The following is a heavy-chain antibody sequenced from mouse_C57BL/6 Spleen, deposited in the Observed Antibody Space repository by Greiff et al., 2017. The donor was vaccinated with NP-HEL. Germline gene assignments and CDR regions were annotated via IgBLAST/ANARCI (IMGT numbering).Heavy chain of an antibody. J-gene: IGHJ1*03. Sequence: EVQLQQSGPVLVKPGASVKMSCKASGYTFTDYYMNWVKQSHGKSLEWIGLINPYNDGTNYNQKFKGKATLTVDKSSSTAYMELNSLTSEDSAVYYCARRSYPRWYFDVWGTGTTVTVSS. V-gene: IGHV1-19*01. CDR3: ARRSYPRWYFDV. D-gene: IGHD2-10*01. CDR1: GYTFTDYY. CDR2: INPYNDGT.